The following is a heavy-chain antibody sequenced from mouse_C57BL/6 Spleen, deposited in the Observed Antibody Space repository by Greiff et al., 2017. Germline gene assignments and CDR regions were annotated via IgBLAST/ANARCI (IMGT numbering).Heavy chain of an antibody. V-gene: IGHV1-78*01. D-gene: IGHD1-1*01. J-gene: IGHJ4*01. CDR1: GYTFTDHT. CDR2: IYPRDGST. Sequence: QVQLQQSDAELVKPGASVKISCKVSGYTFTDHTIHWMKQRPEQGLEWIGYIYPRDGSTKYNEKFKGKATLTADKSSSTAYMQLNSLTSEDSAVYFLASTVVETGYAMDYWGQGTSVTVSS. CDR3: ASTVVETGYAMDY.